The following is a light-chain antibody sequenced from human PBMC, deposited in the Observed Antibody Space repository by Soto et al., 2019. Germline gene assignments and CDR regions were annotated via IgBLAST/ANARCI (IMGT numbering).Light chain of an antibody. CDR1: QSISTW. Sequence: DIQMTQSPSTLSASVGDRVTITCRASQSISTWLAWYQQKPGKAPKLLIYKASDLESGVPSRFSGSGSGTEFTLTISSLQPDDVATYYCHHYNTYYRTFGQGTKVEIK. J-gene: IGKJ1*01. CDR2: KAS. CDR3: HHYNTYYRT. V-gene: IGKV1-5*03.